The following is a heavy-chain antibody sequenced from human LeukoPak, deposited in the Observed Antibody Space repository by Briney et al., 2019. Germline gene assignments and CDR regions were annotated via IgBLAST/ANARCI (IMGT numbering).Heavy chain of an antibody. CDR2: ISSSSSYI. V-gene: IGHV3-21*01. CDR3: AAIRYPPD. D-gene: IGHD3-9*01. Sequence: PGGSLRLSWAASGSTFSSDSMNRLRQATGKGLEWVSSISSSSSYIYYADSVKGRFTISRDNAKNSLYLQMNSLRAEDTAVYYCAAIRYPPDWGQGTLVTVSS. J-gene: IGHJ4*02. CDR1: GSTFSSDS.